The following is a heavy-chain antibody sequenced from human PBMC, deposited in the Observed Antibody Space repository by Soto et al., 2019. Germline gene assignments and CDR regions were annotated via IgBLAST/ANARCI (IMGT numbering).Heavy chain of an antibody. V-gene: IGHV5-51*01. CDR3: ARLKYSSSSGGPAHHYYGMDV. Sequence: PGESLKISCKGSGYSFTSYWIGWVRQMPGKGLEWMGIIYPGDSDTRYSPSFQGQVTISADKSISTAYLQWSSLKASDTAMYYCARLKYSSSSGGPAHHYYGMDVWAQGTTVPVSS. D-gene: IGHD6-6*01. CDR2: IYPGDSDT. CDR1: GYSFTSYW. J-gene: IGHJ6*02.